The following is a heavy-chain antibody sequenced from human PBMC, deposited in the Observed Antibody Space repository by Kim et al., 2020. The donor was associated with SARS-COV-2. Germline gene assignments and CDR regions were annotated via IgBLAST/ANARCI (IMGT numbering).Heavy chain of an antibody. CDR2: INHSGST. D-gene: IGHD5-18*01. CDR3: ARTFKGGGGYSYGYPTPGYYGMDV. CDR1: GGSFSGYY. V-gene: IGHV4-34*01. Sequence: SETLSLTCAVYGGSFSGYYWSWIRQPPGKGLEWIGEINHSGSTNYNPSLKSRVTISVDTSKNQFSLKLSSVTAADTAVYYCARTFKGGGGYSYGYPTPGYYGMDVWGQGTTVTVSS. J-gene: IGHJ6*02.